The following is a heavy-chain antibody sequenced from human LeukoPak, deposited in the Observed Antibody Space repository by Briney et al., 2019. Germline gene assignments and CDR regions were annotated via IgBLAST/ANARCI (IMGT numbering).Heavy chain of an antibody. CDR1: GDSVSRSDSY. Sequence: SETLSLSCSVSGDSVSRSDSYWDWIRQPPGKGLQWIGTIYYSGRTYYSPSLKSRVTMSVDTSNNQFSLNLRSVTAADTAVYYCARRRYYDGSGYLEWGQGTLLSVSS. CDR3: ARRRYYDGSGYLE. CDR2: IYYSGRT. D-gene: IGHD3-22*01. V-gene: IGHV4-39*01. J-gene: IGHJ1*01.